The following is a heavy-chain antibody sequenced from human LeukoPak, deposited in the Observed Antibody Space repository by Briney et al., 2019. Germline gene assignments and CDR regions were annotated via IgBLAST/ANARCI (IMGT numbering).Heavy chain of an antibody. Sequence: PSETLSLTCTVSGGSISNYHWSWIRQPPGKGLEWIGYIYYGGSTTYNPSLKSRVTISVDTSKNQFSLKLSSATAADTAVYYCARAVIPYNWSEPLGYWGQGTLVTVSS. CDR3: ARAVIPYNWSEPLGY. V-gene: IGHV4-59*01. J-gene: IGHJ4*02. D-gene: IGHD1-1*01. CDR2: IYYGGST. CDR1: GGSISNYH.